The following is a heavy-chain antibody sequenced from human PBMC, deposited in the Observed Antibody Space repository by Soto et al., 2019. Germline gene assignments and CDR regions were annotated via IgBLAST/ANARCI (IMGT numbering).Heavy chain of an antibody. CDR1: GFTFEDYA. D-gene: IGHD2-2*01. V-gene: IGHV3-9*01. J-gene: IGHJ5*02. Sequence: GGSLRLSCGASGFTFEDYAMHWVRQAPGKGLEWVSGISWNSGSIGYADSVKGRFTISRDNAKNSLYLQMNSMRAEDTALYYCAKDIRAWGVVQADTRSWFDPWGQGTLVTVSS. CDR3: AKDIRAWGVVQADTRSWFDP. CDR2: ISWNSGSI.